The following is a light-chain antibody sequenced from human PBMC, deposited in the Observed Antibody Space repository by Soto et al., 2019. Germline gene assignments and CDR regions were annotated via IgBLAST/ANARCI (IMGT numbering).Light chain of an antibody. Sequence: VVLTQYPVTLALSPVERATLSCRASQIFRGLLAGYQQKPGQAPRLLIYDAYNRATGIPPRFSGSGSGTDFTLTISSLEPEDSAVYYCQQRHMWPITFGQGTRLEIK. CDR2: DAY. CDR3: QQRHMWPIT. CDR1: QIFRGL. V-gene: IGKV3-11*01. J-gene: IGKJ5*01.